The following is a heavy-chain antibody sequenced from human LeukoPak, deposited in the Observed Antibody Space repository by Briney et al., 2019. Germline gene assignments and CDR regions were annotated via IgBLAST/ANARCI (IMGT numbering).Heavy chain of an antibody. D-gene: IGHD3-3*01. Sequence: SETLSLTCAVSGYSISSGFYWGCIRQPPGKGLEWIGSIYHSGSTYYNPSLKSRVTISVDTSRNQFSLKLSSVTAADTAVYYCARHGHDFTLDCWGQGTLVTVSS. J-gene: IGHJ4*02. V-gene: IGHV4-38-2*01. CDR2: IYHSGST. CDR3: ARHGHDFTLDC. CDR1: GYSISSGFY.